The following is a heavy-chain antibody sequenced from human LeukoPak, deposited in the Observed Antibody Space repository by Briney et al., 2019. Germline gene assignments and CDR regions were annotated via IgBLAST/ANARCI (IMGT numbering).Heavy chain of an antibody. CDR2: VLYSGTT. Sequence: SETLSLTCTVSGGSIRSDTSYWAWIRQPPGRGLEWIGSVLYSGTTYYSPSLKSRVTISVDTSKNQFSLRLTSVTAADTAVFYCARHRSYYGLGVWGQGTTVTVTS. CDR3: ARHRSYYGLGV. CDR1: GGSIRSDTSY. J-gene: IGHJ6*02. V-gene: IGHV4-39*01.